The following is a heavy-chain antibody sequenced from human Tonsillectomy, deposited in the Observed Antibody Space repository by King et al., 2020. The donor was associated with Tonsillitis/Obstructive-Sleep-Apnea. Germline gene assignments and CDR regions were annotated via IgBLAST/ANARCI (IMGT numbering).Heavy chain of an antibody. CDR2: IYPGDSDT. J-gene: IGHJ4*02. CDR3: ARRQGVAGRPPDYFDY. D-gene: IGHD6-19*01. CDR1: EYSFTNYW. Sequence: QLVQSGAEVKKPGESLKISCKGSEYSFTNYWIGWVRQMPGKGLEWMGIIYPGDSDTRYSPSFQGQVTISADKSISTAYLQWTSLKASDTAMYYWARRQGVAGRPPDYFDYWGQGTLVTVSS. V-gene: IGHV5-51*01.